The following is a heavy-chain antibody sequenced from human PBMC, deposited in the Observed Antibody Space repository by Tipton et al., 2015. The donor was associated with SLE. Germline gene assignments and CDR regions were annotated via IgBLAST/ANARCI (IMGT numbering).Heavy chain of an antibody. CDR1: GGSISSYY. CDR2: VYTSGGT. D-gene: IGHD5-24*01. CDR3: ARRANNYYFDY. J-gene: IGHJ4*02. Sequence: TLSLTCTVSGGSISSYYWTWIRQPPGKGLEWIGYVYTSGGTNYNPSLKSRLTLSIDTSKNQFSLKLTSVTAADTAVYYCARRANNYYFDYWGQGTLVTVSS. V-gene: IGHV4-4*08.